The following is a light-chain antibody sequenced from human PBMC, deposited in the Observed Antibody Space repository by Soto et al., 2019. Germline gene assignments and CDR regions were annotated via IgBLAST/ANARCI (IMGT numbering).Light chain of an antibody. Sequence: DIQMTQSPSSLSASVEDRVTITCRASQGISNNLAWYQQKPGKVPKLLIYFASTLQSGVPSRFSGSGSGTDFTLTINSLQPEDVATFYCQLHYSVPLTFGPGTKVDIK. CDR1: QGISNN. CDR2: FAS. J-gene: IGKJ3*01. CDR3: QLHYSVPLT. V-gene: IGKV1-27*01.